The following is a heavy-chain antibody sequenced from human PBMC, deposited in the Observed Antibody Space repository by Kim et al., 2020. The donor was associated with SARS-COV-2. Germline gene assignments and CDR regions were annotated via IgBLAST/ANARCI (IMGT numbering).Heavy chain of an antibody. V-gene: IGHV4-31*03. CDR2: IYYSGST. Sequence: SETLSLTCTVYGGSISSGGYYWSWIRQHPGKGLEWIGYIYYSGSTYYNPSLKSRVTISVDTSKNQFSLKLSSVTAADTAVYYCAREITMVRGVIHWYFDLWGRGTLVTVSS. J-gene: IGHJ2*01. CDR3: AREITMVRGVIHWYFDL. CDR1: GGSISSGGYY. D-gene: IGHD3-10*01.